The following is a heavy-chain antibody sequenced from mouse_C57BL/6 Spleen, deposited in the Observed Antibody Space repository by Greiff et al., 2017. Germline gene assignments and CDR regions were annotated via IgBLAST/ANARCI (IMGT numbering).Heavy chain of an antibody. D-gene: IGHD1-1*02. CDR3: ARLWSRSYFDY. CDR2: INPNNGGT. V-gene: IGHV1-26*01. CDR1: GYTFTDYY. Sequence: EVQLQQSGPELVKPGASVKISCKASGYTFTDYYMNWVKQSHGKSLEWIGDINPNNGGTSYNQKFKGKATLTVDKSSSTAYMELRSLTSEDSAVYYCARLWSRSYFDYWGQGTTLTVSS. J-gene: IGHJ2*01.